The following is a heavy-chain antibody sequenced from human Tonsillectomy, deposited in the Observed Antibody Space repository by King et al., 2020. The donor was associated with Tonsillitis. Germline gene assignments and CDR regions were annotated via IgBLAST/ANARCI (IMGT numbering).Heavy chain of an antibody. J-gene: IGHJ4*02. V-gene: IGHV4-31*01. Sequence: VQLQESGPGLVKPSQTLSLTCTVSGGSISSGGYYWSWIRQHPGKGLEWIGYIYYSGSTYYNPSLKSLVTISVDTSKNQFSLKLSSVTAADTAVYYCARGAPHNARRYYDSSGYDSWGQGTLVTVSS. CDR2: IYYSGST. CDR3: ARGAPHNARRYYDSSGYDS. CDR1: GGSISSGGYY. D-gene: IGHD3-22*01.